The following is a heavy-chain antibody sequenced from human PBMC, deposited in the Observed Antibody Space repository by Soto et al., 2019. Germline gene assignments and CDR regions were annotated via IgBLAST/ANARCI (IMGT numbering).Heavy chain of an antibody. CDR2: IYYSGST. V-gene: IGHV4-59*01. D-gene: IGHD2-21*02. CDR1: GGSISSYY. Sequence: QVQLQESGPGLVKPSETLSLTCTVSGGSISSYYWSWIRQPPGKGLEWIGYIYYSGSTNYNPSLKSRVTISVDTSKNQFSRKLSSVTAADTAVYYCAGGVTAHHFDYWGQGTLVTVSS. J-gene: IGHJ4*02. CDR3: AGGVTAHHFDY.